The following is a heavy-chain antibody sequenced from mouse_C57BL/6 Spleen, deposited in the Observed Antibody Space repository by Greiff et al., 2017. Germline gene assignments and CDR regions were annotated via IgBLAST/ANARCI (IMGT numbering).Heavy chain of an antibody. Sequence: LQESGAELVKPGASVKISCKASGYAFSSYWMNWVKQRPGKGLEWIGQIYPGDGDPNYNGKFKGKATLTADKSSSTAYMQLSSLTSEDSAVYFCARGGREGFAYWGQGTLVTVSA. D-gene: IGHD3-3*01. CDR2: IYPGDGDP. J-gene: IGHJ3*01. CDR3: ARGGREGFAY. V-gene: IGHV1-80*01. CDR1: GYAFSSYW.